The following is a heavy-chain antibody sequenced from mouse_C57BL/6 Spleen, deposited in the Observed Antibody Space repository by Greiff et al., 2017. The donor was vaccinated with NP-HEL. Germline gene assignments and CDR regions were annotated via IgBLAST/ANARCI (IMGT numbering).Heavy chain of an antibody. Sequence: EVQVVESGGGLVKPGGSLKLSCAASGFTFSSYAMSWVRQTPEKRLEWVATISDGGSYTYYPDNVKGRFTISKDNAKNNLYLQMSHLKSEDTAMYYWARRWNWEGYFEVWGTGTTVTVSS. D-gene: IGHD4-1*01. CDR1: GFTFSSYA. J-gene: IGHJ1*03. CDR3: ARRWNWEGYFEV. CDR2: ISDGGSYT. V-gene: IGHV5-4*01.